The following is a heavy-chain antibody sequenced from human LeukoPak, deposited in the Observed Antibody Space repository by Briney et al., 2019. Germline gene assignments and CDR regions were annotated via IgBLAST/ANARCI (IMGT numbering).Heavy chain of an antibody. V-gene: IGHV1-2*02. CDR3: ARLAYYDSSFSI. Sequence: ASVKVSCKASGYTFTGYYMHWVRQAPGQGLEWMGWINPNSGGTNYAQKFQGRVTMTRDTSISTAYTELSRLRSDDTAVYYCARLAYYDSSFSIWGQGTMVTVSS. CDR2: INPNSGGT. J-gene: IGHJ3*02. CDR1: GYTFTGYY. D-gene: IGHD3-22*01.